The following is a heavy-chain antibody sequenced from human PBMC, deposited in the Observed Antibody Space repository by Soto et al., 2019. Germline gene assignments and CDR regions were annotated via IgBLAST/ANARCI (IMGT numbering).Heavy chain of an antibody. Sequence: ASVKVSCKASGYTFTGYYMHWVRQAPGQGLEWMGWINPNSGGTNYAQKFQGWVTMTRDTSIGTAYMELSRLRSDDTAVYYCARVNTGYSSGWYNFDYWGQGTLVTVSS. CDR3: ARVNTGYSSGWYNFDY. CDR1: GYTFTGYY. V-gene: IGHV1-2*04. CDR2: INPNSGGT. D-gene: IGHD6-19*01. J-gene: IGHJ4*02.